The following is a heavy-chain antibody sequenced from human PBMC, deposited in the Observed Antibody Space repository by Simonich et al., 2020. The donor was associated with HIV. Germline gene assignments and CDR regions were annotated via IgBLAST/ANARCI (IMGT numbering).Heavy chain of an antibody. CDR2: INHSGST. Sequence: QVQLQQWGAGLLKPSETLSLTCAVYGGSLSGYYWSCSRQPPGKGLEWIGEINHSGSTNYNPSLKSRVTISVDTSKNQFSLKLSSVTAADTAVYYCARGFYQRLYYFDYWGQGTLVTVSS. V-gene: IGHV4-34*01. J-gene: IGHJ4*02. D-gene: IGHD2-2*01. CDR3: ARGFYQRLYYFDY. CDR1: GGSLSGYY.